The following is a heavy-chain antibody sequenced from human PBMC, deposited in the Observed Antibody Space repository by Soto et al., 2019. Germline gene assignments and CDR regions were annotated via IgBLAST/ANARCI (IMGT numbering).Heavy chain of an antibody. CDR2: IIPIFGTA. CDR3: ARANIAVAGPFDY. J-gene: IGHJ4*02. V-gene: IGHV1-69*13. D-gene: IGHD6-19*01. Sequence: SVKVSCKASGGTFSSYAISWVRQAPGQGLEWMGGIIPIFGTANYAQKFQGRVTITADESTSTAYMELSSLRSEDTAVYHCARANIAVAGPFDYWGQGTLVTVSS. CDR1: GGTFSSYA.